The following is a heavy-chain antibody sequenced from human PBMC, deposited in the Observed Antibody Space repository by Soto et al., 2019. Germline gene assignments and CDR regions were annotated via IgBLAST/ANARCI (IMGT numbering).Heavy chain of an antibody. D-gene: IGHD2-2*01. CDR1: GFTFTNYL. V-gene: IGHV3-23*05. Sequence: EVQLLGSGGDLVQPGGSLRLSCAASGFTFTNYLMTWVRQAPGKGLEWVSSIDKSGGDTYYADSVKGRFTISRDNSKNTLYLQMNGLRAEDTALYYCAKDTYSRSWYFWGQGTLVTVSS. CDR3: AKDTYSRSWYF. CDR2: IDKSGGDT. J-gene: IGHJ4*02.